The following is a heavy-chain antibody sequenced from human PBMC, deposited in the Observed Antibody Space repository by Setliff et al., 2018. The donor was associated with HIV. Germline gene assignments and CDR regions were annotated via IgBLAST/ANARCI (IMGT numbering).Heavy chain of an antibody. CDR1: GGSIIINDYY. V-gene: IGHV4-39*01. CDR2: IVYSGTT. Sequence: SETLSLTCTVSGGSIIINDYYWGWIRQSPGKGLEWIGSIVYSGTTYYNVSLESRVTIFVDTSKTQFYLKLRSVTASDTAVYYCARYTSKVDWFDTWGQGTLVTVSS. D-gene: IGHD2-2*02. J-gene: IGHJ5*02. CDR3: ARYTSKVDWFDT.